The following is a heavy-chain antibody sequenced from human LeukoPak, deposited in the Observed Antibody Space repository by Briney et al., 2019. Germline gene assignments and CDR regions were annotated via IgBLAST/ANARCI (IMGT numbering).Heavy chain of an antibody. CDR1: GFTFSSNG. CDR2: IDTAGDP. CDR3: ARGYGSGSYAGMDV. V-gene: IGHV3-13*05. J-gene: IGHJ6*04. D-gene: IGHD3-10*01. Sequence: PGGSLRLSCVASGFTFSSNGMHWVRQAAGKGREWVSGIDTAGDPCYPGSVKGRFTISRENAKNSLYLQMNSLTAGDTAVYYCARGYGSGSYAGMDVWGKGTTVTVSS.